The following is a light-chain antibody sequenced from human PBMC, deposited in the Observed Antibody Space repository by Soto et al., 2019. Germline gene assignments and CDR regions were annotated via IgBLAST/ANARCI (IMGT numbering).Light chain of an antibody. CDR1: QSISSW. V-gene: IGKV1-5*03. J-gene: IGKJ1*01. CDR2: KAS. CDR3: QQYNSSL. Sequence: DIQMTQSPSTLSASLGDRVTITCRASQSISSWLAWYQQKPGKAPKLLIYKASSLESGVPSRFSGSGSGTEFTLTISSLQPDDFATYYCQQYNSSLFGQGTKVDIK.